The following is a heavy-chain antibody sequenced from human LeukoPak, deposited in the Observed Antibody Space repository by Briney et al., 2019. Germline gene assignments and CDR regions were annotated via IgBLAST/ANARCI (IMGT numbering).Heavy chain of an antibody. D-gene: IGHD5-18*01. J-gene: IGHJ4*02. CDR2: IYYSGST. Sequence: PSETLSLTCTVSGGSISSYYWSWIRQPPGKGLEWIGYIYYSGSTNYNPSLKSRVTISVDTSKNQFSLKLSSVTAADTAVYYCARRYSYGSSLVYFDYWGQGTLVTVSS. V-gene: IGHV4-59*01. CDR3: ARRYSYGSSLVYFDY. CDR1: GGSISSYY.